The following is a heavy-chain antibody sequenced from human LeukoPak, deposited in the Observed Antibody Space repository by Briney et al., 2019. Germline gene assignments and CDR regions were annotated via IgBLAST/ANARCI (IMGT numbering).Heavy chain of an antibody. V-gene: IGHV1-69*06. CDR3: ARGPGGDSDY. D-gene: IGHD2-21*02. Sequence: SVKVSCKASGGTFSSYAISWVRQAPGQGLEWMGVIIPMFGTANYAQKFQGRVTITADKSTTTAYMELSSLRSVDTAMYYCARGPGGDSDYWGQGTLVTVSS. CDR2: IIPMFGTA. J-gene: IGHJ4*02. CDR1: GGTFSSYA.